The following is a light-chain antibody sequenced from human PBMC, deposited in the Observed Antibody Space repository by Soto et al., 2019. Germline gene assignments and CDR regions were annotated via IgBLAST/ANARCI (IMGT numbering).Light chain of an antibody. V-gene: IGLV1-47*02. CDR3: AAWDDSLSVYV. J-gene: IGLJ1*01. CDR2: SNN. CDR1: SSNIGSNY. Sequence: QSVLTQPPSASGTPGQRVTISCSGSSSNIGSNYVYWYQQLPGTAPKLLIYSNNQRPSGVPDRFSGSKSGTSASLAISGLRSEDEADYYCAAWDDSLSVYVFGPGTKLTVL.